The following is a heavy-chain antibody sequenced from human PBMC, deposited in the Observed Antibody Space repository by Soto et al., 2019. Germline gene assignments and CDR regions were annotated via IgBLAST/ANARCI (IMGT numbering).Heavy chain of an antibody. V-gene: IGHV1-46*01. Sequence: ASVKVSCKASGYTFTSYYMHWVRQAPGQGLEWMGIINPSGGSTNYAQKLQGRVTMTTDTSTSTAYMELRSLRSDDTAVYYCALYGIAAAGTIDYWGQGTLVTVSS. D-gene: IGHD6-13*01. J-gene: IGHJ4*02. CDR3: ALYGIAAAGTIDY. CDR1: GYTFTSYY. CDR2: INPSGGST.